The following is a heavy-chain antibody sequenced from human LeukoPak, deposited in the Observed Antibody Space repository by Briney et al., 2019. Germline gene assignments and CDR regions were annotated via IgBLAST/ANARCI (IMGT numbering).Heavy chain of an antibody. J-gene: IGHJ5*02. CDR2: IKQDGSEK. CDR3: ARVGSLGNWFDP. V-gene: IGHV3-7*01. CDR1: GFTFSSYW. Sequence: GGSLRLSCAASGFTFSSYWVSWVRQAPGKGLEWVANIKQDGSEKYYVDSVKGRFTISRDNAKNSLYLQMNSLRAEDTAVYYCARVGSLGNWFDPWGQGTLVTVSS. D-gene: IGHD7-27*01.